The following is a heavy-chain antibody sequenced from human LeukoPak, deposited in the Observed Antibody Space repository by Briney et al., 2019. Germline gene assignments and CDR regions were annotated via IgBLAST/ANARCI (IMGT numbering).Heavy chain of an antibody. Sequence: GGSLRLSCAASGFTFSGYYMSWIRQAPGEGLEWVSYISSSGSSIYYADSVKGRFTISRDNAKNSLYLQMNSLRAEDTAVYYCARDLGVVGATIGYWGQGTLVTVSP. D-gene: IGHD1-26*01. V-gene: IGHV3-11*01. CDR3: ARDLGVVGATIGY. J-gene: IGHJ4*02. CDR2: ISSSGSSI. CDR1: GFTFSGYY.